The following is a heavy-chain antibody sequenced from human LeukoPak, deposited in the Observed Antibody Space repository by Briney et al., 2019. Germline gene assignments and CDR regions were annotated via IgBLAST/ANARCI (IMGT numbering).Heavy chain of an antibody. CDR3: AAAGSSGWTDLDY. Sequence: SVKVSCKASGGTFSSYAISWVRQAPGQGLEWMGGIIPIFGTANYAQKFQGRVTITADESTSTAYMELSSLRSEDTAVYYCAAAGSSGWTDLDYWGQGTLVTVSS. CDR1: GGTFSSYA. J-gene: IGHJ4*02. D-gene: IGHD6-19*01. V-gene: IGHV1-69*01. CDR2: IIPIFGTA.